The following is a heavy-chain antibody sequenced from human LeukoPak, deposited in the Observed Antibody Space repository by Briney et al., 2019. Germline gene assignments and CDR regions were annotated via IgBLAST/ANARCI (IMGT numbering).Heavy chain of an antibody. CDR1: GYTFTSYD. CDR2: MNPNSGNT. D-gene: IGHD3-10*01. Sequence: GASVKVSCKASGYTFTSYDINWVRQATGQGLEWMGWMNPNSGNTGYAQKFQGRVTITRNTSISTAYMELSSLRSEDTAVYYCARVMYGSGEEDYYYMDVWGKGTTVTVSS. CDR3: ARVMYGSGEEDYYYMDV. J-gene: IGHJ6*03. V-gene: IGHV1-8*03.